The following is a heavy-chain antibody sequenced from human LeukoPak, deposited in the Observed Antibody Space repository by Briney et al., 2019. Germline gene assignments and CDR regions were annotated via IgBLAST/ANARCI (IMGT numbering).Heavy chain of an antibody. CDR2: ISGSGGST. D-gene: IGHD3-22*01. Sequence: PGGSLRLSCAASGFTFSSYAMSWVRQAPGKGLEWVSAISGSGGSTYYADSVKGRFTIPRDNSKNALYLQMNSLRAEDTAVYYCAKGGSGYYFQHWGQGTLVTVSS. CDR1: GFTFSSYA. CDR3: AKGGSGYYFQH. V-gene: IGHV3-23*01. J-gene: IGHJ1*01.